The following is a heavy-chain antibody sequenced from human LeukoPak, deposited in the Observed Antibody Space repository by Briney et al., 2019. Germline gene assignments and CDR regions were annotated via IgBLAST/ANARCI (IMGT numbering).Heavy chain of an antibody. CDR2: IYHSGST. Sequence: PSETLSLTCTVSGVSISSSSYYWGWIRQPPGKGLEWIGSIYHSGSTYYNPSLKSRVTISVDTSKNQFSLKLSSVTAADTAVYYCARARMKVGTQIDYWGQGTLVTVSS. CDR3: ARARMKVGTQIDY. CDR1: GVSISSSSYY. J-gene: IGHJ4*02. D-gene: IGHD4-23*01. V-gene: IGHV4-39*07.